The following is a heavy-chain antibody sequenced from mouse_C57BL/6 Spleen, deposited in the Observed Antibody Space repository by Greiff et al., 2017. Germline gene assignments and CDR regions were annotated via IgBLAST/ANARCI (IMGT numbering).Heavy chain of an antibody. D-gene: IGHD2-1*01. V-gene: IGHV1-66*01. CDR3: ARRDIYYGLWYFDV. Sequence: QVHVKQSGPELVKPGASVKISCKASGYSFTSYYIHWVKQRPGQGLEWIGWIYPGSGNTKYNEKFKGKATLTADTSSSTAYMQRSSLAAEDSEVYYCARRDIYYGLWYFDVWGTGTTVTVSS. CDR1: GYSFTSYY. CDR2: IYPGSGNT. J-gene: IGHJ1*03.